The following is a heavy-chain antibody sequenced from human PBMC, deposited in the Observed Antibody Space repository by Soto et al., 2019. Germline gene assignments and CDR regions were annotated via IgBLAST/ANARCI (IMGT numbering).Heavy chain of an antibody. CDR3: ATVYCSGGNCYSIDY. D-gene: IGHD2-15*01. Sequence: ASVKVSCKASGYTFTSYYMHWVRQAPGQGLEWMGIINPSNSTTYAQKFQGRVTMTRDTSTSTVYMELSSLRSEDTAVYYCATVYCSGGNCYSIDYWGQGTLVTVSS. V-gene: IGHV1-46*03. J-gene: IGHJ4*02. CDR2: INPSNST. CDR1: GYTFTSYY.